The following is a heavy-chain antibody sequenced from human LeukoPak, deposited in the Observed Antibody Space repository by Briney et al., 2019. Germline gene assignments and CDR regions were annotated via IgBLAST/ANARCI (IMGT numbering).Heavy chain of an antibody. D-gene: IGHD6-19*01. J-gene: IGHJ3*02. CDR3: ATHGEYSSGWFFEI. CDR2: IYHSGST. V-gene: IGHV4-59*01. CDR1: GGSINSYF. Sequence: PSETLSLTCTVSGGSINSYFWSWIRQPPGKGLEWIGYIYHSGSTNSNPSLKSRVTISMDTSENQFSLKLTSVTAADTAVYYCATHGEYSSGWFFEIWGQGTIVTVSS.